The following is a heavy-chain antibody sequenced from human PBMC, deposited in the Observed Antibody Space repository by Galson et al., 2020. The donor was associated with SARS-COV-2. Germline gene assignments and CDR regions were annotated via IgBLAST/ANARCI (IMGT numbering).Heavy chain of an antibody. J-gene: IGHJ2*01. Sequence: SCAASGVTVSSNYMSWVRQAPGKGLEWVSVIYSGGRTFYADPVKGRFTISRHNADNTLYLEMNNLRVEDTAVYYCARAYEEMSTSNWYFDLWGRGTPVTVSS. V-gene: IGHV3-53*04. CDR3: ARAYEEMSTSNWYFDL. CDR2: IYSGGRT. D-gene: IGHD5-12*01. CDR1: GVTVSSNY.